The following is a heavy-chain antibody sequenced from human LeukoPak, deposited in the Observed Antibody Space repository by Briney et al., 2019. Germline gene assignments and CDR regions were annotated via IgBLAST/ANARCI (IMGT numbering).Heavy chain of an antibody. J-gene: IGHJ3*02. CDR2: INPSGGST. CDR3: ARDVDCSGGSCYFAFDI. V-gene: IGHV1-46*01. CDR1: GYTFTSYY. Sequence: ASVKVSCKASGYTFTSYYMHWVRQAPGPGLEWMGIINPSGGSTSYAQKFQGRVTMTRDTSTSTVYMELSSLRSEDTAVYYCARDVDCSGGSCYFAFDIWGQGTMVTVSS. D-gene: IGHD2-15*01.